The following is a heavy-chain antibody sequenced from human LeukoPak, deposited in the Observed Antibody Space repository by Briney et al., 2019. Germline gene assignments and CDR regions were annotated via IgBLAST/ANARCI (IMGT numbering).Heavy chain of an antibody. V-gene: IGHV6-1*01. CDR3: ARGDSSSWYLVGWFDP. D-gene: IGHD6-13*01. CDR1: GDSVSSNSAA. Sequence: SQTLSLTCAIFGDSVSSNSAAWNWIRQSPSRGLEWLGRTYYRSKWYNDYAVSVKSRITINPDTSKNQFSLQLNSVTPEDTAVYYCARGDSSSWYLVGWFDPWGQGTLVTVSS. CDR2: TYYRSKWYN. J-gene: IGHJ5*02.